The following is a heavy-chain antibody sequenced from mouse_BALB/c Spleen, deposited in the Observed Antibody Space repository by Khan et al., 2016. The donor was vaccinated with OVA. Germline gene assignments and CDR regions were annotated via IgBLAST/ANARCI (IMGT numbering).Heavy chain of an antibody. Sequence: VKLQESGPGLVAPSQNLSITCPVSGFSLSDYGVSWIRQPPGKGLEWLGVIWGGGSTYYNSALKSKLSISKDNSTSQVFLKMSSLQSDDTAMFYGAKVVWSYYYTLDYWGQGTSVTVSS. CDR1: GFSLSDYG. V-gene: IGHV2-6-5*01. CDR3: AKVVWSYYYTLDY. CDR2: IWGGGST. J-gene: IGHJ4*01. D-gene: IGHD1-1*02.